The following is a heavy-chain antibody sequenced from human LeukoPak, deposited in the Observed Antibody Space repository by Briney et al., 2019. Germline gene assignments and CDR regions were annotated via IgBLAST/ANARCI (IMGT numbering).Heavy chain of an antibody. CDR3: ARGGYCTTALCYAMNAFDI. CDR2: ISLSGTTM. CDR1: GFNFHSHE. Sequence: GGSLRLSCAASGFNFHSHEMNWVRQAPGKGLEFISYISLSGTTMYYADSMKGRFTISRDNAKNSLYLQMNSLRAEDTAVYYCARGGYCTTALCYAMNAFDIWGQGTMVTVSS. V-gene: IGHV3-48*03. J-gene: IGHJ3*02. D-gene: IGHD2-2*03.